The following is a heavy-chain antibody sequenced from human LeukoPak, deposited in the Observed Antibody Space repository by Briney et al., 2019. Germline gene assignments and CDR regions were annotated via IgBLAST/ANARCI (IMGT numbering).Heavy chain of an antibody. J-gene: IGHJ4*02. CDR2: IIPIFGTA. CDR3: ARGKGPYFATVTTIFDY. CDR1: GGTFSSYA. D-gene: IGHD4-17*01. Sequence: SVKVSCEASGGTFSSYAISWVRQAPGQGLEWMGRIIPIFGTANYAQKFQGRVTITTDEYTSTAYMELSSLRSEDTAVYYCARGKGPYFATVTTIFDYWGQGTLVTVSS. V-gene: IGHV1-69*05.